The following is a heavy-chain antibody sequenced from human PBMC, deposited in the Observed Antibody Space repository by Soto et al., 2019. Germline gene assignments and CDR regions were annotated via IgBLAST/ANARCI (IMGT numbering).Heavy chain of an antibody. V-gene: IGHV4-31*03. CDR2: IYYSGST. CDR1: GGSISTGGYY. J-gene: IGHJ4*02. CDR3: ARGLSVTLCDN. Sequence: QVQLQESGPGLVKPSQTLSLTCTVSGGSISTGGYYWTWIRQHPGKGLEWIGYIYYSGSTYYNPSLKSRVTISVDTSKNPFSLKLSSVTAADTAVYYCARGLSVTLCDNWGQGTLVTVSS. D-gene: IGHD4-17*01.